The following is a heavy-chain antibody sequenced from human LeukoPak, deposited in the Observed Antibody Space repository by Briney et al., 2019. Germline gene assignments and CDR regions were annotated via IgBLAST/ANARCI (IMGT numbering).Heavy chain of an antibody. D-gene: IGHD6-19*01. J-gene: IGHJ4*02. CDR2: FSGDGSSA. CDR3: AKRMAYRSGRLHFDD. Sequence: GGSLRLSCAASGFTFSSWALSWVRQAPGKGLDWVSLFSGDGSSAYYADSVKGRFTISRDNSKNTLDLQMNSLRVEDTAVYYCAKRMAYRSGRLHFDDWGQGTLVTVSS. CDR1: GFTFSSWA. V-gene: IGHV3-23*01.